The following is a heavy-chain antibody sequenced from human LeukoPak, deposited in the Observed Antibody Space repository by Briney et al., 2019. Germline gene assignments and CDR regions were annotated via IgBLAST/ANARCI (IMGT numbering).Heavy chain of an antibody. CDR1: GFTFSGSA. D-gene: IGHD4-17*01. Sequence: GGSLRLSCAASGFTFSGSAIHWVRQASGKGLEWVGRIRSKANSYATAYAASVKGRFTISRDDSKNTAYLQMNSLKTEDTAVYYCTRRMTTVTIVDYWGQGTLVTVSS. V-gene: IGHV3-73*01. CDR3: TRRMTTVTIVDY. CDR2: IRSKANSYAT. J-gene: IGHJ4*02.